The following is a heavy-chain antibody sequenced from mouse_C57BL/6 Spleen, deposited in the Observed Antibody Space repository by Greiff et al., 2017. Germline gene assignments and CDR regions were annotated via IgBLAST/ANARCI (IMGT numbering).Heavy chain of an antibody. CDR2: ISSGSSTI. D-gene: IGHD2-4*01. J-gene: IGHJ3*01. V-gene: IGHV5-17*01. CDR1: GFTFSDYG. CDR3: ARTLYYDYDWFAY. Sequence: VQLQQSGGGLVKPGGSLKLSCAASGFTFSDYGMHWVRQAPEKGLEWVAYISSGSSTIYYADTVKGRFTISRDNAKNTLFLQMTSLRCEDTAMYYCARTLYYDYDWFAYWGQGTLVTVSA.